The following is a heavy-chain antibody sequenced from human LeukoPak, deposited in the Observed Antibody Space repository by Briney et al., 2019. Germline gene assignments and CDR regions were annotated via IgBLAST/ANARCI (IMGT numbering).Heavy chain of an antibody. J-gene: IGHJ4*02. CDR3: AGSYYSSFDY. CDR2: IYYSGST. Sequence: LETLSLTCTVSGGSISSYYWSWIRQPPGKGLEWIGYIYYSGSTNYNPSLKSRVTISVDTSKNQFSLKLSSVTAADTAVYYCAGSYYSSFDYWGQGTLVTVSS. CDR1: GGSISSYY. D-gene: IGHD1-26*01. V-gene: IGHV4-59*01.